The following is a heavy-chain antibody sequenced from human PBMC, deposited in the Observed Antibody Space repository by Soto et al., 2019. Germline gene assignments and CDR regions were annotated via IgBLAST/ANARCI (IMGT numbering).Heavy chain of an antibody. V-gene: IGHV1-46*03. D-gene: IGHD3-9*01. J-gene: IGHJ5*02. Sequence: GASVKVSCKASGYTFTSYYMHWVRQAPGQGLEWMGIINPSGGSTSYAQKFQGRVTMTRDTSTSTVYMELSSLRSEDTAVYYCAREGVYYDILTGYYIGAKGWFDPWGQGTLVTVSS. CDR1: GYTFTSYY. CDR2: INPSGGST. CDR3: AREGVYYDILTGYYIGAKGWFDP.